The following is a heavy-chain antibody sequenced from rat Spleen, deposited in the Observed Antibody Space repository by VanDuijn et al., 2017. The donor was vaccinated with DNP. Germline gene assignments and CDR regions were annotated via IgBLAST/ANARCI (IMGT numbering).Heavy chain of an antibody. J-gene: IGHJ3*01. V-gene: IGHV5-20*01. CDR1: GFTFSDYY. CDR3: ATSRDGFAY. CDR2: ISYDGGST. Sequence: EVQLVESGGGPVQPGRSLKLSCVASGFTFSDYYMAWVRQAPTKGLEWVASISYDGGSTYYRDSVKGRFTISRDNAKSSLYLQMDSLRAEDTATDYCATSRDGFAYWGQGTLVTVSS.